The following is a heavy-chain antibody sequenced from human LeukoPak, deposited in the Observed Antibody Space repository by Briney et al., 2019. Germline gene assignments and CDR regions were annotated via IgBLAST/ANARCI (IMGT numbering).Heavy chain of an antibody. V-gene: IGHV4-34*01. CDR3: ARMVSRSGSYFY. D-gene: IGHD1-26*01. J-gene: IGHJ4*02. Sequence: SETLSLTCAVYGGSFSGCYWSWIRQPPGKGLEWIGEINHSGSTNYNPSLKSRVTISVDTSKNQFSLKLSSVTAADTAVYYCARMVSRSGSYFYWGQGTLVTVSS. CDR2: INHSGST. CDR1: GGSFSGCY.